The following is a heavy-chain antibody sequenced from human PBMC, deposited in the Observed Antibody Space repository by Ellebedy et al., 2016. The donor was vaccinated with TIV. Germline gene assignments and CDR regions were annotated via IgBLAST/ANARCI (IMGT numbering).Heavy chain of an antibody. CDR2: IYHSGST. J-gene: IGHJ6*03. Sequence: SETLSLTCSVSGFSIRNGYYWGWVRQPPGKGLEWIANIYHSGSTYYNPSLKSRVTLSLDTSNTQFSLNMNSVTAAATAVYSCVTVGPWYSRRWYNMDVWGKGTTGTGSS. V-gene: IGHV4-38-2*02. CDR3: VTVGPWYSRRWYNMDV. D-gene: IGHD6-13*01. CDR1: GFSIRNGYY.